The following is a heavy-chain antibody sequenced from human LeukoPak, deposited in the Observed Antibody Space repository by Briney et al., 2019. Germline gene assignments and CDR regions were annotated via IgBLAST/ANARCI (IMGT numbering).Heavy chain of an antibody. CDR1: GYTFTSYD. CDR3: ARSDHYYHYMDV. CDR2: VNPNSGNT. V-gene: IGHV1-8*01. Sequence: GASVKVSCKASGYTFTSYDINWVRQATGQGLEWMGWVNPNSGNTGYAQKFQGRVTMTRDTSIRTAYMELSRLRSDDTAVYYCARSDHYYHYMDVWGIGTTVTVSS. J-gene: IGHJ6*03.